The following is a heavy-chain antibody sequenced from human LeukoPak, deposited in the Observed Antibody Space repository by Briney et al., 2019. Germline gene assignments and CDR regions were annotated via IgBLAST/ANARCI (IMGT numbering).Heavy chain of an antibody. CDR2: IIPIFGTA. J-gene: IGHJ4*02. V-gene: IGHV1-69*06. CDR1: GGTFSSYA. D-gene: IGHD3-10*01. CDR3: ARAYYYGSGSYYYFDY. Sequence: SVKVSCKASGGTFSSYAISWVRQAPGQGLEWMGGIIPIFGTANYAQKFQGRVTITADKSTSTAYMELSSLRSEDTAVYYCARAYYYGSGSYYYFDYWGQGTLVTVSS.